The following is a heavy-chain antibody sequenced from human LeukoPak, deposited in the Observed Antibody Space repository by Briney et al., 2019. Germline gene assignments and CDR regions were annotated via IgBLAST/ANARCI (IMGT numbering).Heavy chain of an antibody. Sequence: ASVKVSCKASGNTFTSYYMHWVRQAPGQGLEWMGIINPSGGRTNYAQKFQGRVTMTRDTSTSAVYMELSSLRSEDTAMYYCARDNPAGGPFDYWGQGTLVTVSS. D-gene: IGHD6-13*01. V-gene: IGHV1-46*01. CDR2: INPSGGRT. J-gene: IGHJ4*02. CDR1: GNTFTSYY. CDR3: ARDNPAGGPFDY.